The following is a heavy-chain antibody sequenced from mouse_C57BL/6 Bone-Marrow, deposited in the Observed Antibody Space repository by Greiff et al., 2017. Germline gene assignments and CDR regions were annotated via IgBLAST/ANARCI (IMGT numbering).Heavy chain of an antibody. Sequence: EVMLVESGAGLVKPGGSLKLSCAASGFTFSSYAMSWVRQTPEKRLEWVAYISSGGDYIYYADTVKGRFTISRDNARNTRYLQMSSLKSEDTAMYYCTRDGGYPAWFAYWGQGTRVTVSA. J-gene: IGHJ3*01. CDR1: GFTFSSYA. CDR2: ISSGGDYI. CDR3: TRDGGYPAWFAY. D-gene: IGHD2-3*01. V-gene: IGHV5-9-1*02.